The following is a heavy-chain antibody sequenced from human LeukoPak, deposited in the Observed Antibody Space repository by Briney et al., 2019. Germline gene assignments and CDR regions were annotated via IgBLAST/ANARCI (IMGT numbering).Heavy chain of an antibody. CDR1: GYTFSSYD. CDR3: ARGGTGMGNY. CDR2: INPNSGNT. Sequence: ASVKVSCKASGYTFSSYDINWVRQATGQGLEWMGWINPNSGNTGYAQKFQSRVTITRNTSISTAYMELSSLRSEDTAVYYCARGGTGMGNYWGQGTLVTVSS. V-gene: IGHV1-8*03. D-gene: IGHD3/OR15-3a*01. J-gene: IGHJ4*02.